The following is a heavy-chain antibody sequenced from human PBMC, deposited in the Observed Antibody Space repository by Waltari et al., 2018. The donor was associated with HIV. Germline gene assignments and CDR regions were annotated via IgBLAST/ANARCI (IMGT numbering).Heavy chain of an antibody. J-gene: IGHJ4*02. D-gene: IGHD3-22*01. CDR2: IDGSGTNS. V-gene: IGHV3-23*01. CDR1: GFAFVSYA. CDR3: AKAFYEDTAYYYDF. Sequence: EVQLMESGGGLVQPGGSRRLSCAASGFAFVSYAITWVRQSPERGREWVAAIDGSGTNSFYADSVKGRFTLSRDNSKNTVFLQMNSLRAADTAIYYCAKAFYEDTAYYYDFWGRGTRVTVSS.